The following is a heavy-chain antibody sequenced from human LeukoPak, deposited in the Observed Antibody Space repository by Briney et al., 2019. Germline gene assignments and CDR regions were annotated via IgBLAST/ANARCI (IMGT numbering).Heavy chain of an antibody. CDR2: IYWNDDK. V-gene: IGHV2-5*01. Sequence: ESGPTLVNPTQTLTLTCTFSGFSLSGGGVGVGWIRQPPGKALEWLSLIYWNDDKRYSPSLKNRLSIAKGTSKNQVVLTMTNMDPLDTGTYYCAHKYDFWSGYDNWGPGTLVTVSS. D-gene: IGHD3-3*01. CDR1: GFSLSGGGVG. J-gene: IGHJ4*02. CDR3: AHKYDFWSGYDN.